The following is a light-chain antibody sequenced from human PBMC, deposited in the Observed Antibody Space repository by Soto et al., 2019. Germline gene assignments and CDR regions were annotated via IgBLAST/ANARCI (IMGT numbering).Light chain of an antibody. CDR2: GNS. J-gene: IGLJ1*01. CDR1: SSNIGAGYD. V-gene: IGLV1-40*01. Sequence: QSVLTQPPSVSGDPGQRVTISCTGSSSNIGAGYDVHWYQQLPGTAPKLLIYGNSNRPSGVPDRFSGSKSGTSASLAITGLQAEEEADYYCQSYDSSLSGYVFGTGTKVTVL. CDR3: QSYDSSLSGYV.